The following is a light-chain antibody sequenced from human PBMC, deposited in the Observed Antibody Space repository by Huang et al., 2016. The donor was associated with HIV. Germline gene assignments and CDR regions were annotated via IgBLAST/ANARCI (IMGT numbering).Light chain of an antibody. CDR1: QDIINY. Sequence: DIQMTQSPSSLSASVGDRVTITCQASQDIINYLNWYQQKPGKAPKLLIYDASNLETGGPSRYSRSGSGTDFTFSISSLQPEDISTYYCQQYDNLPLTFGGGTKVEIK. CDR2: DAS. V-gene: IGKV1-33*01. J-gene: IGKJ4*01. CDR3: QQYDNLPLT.